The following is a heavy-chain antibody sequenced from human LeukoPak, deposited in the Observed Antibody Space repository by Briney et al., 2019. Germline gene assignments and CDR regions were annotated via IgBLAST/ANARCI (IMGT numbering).Heavy chain of an antibody. CDR3: AKFLPTHIVVANYYFDY. J-gene: IGHJ4*02. D-gene: IGHD2-21*01. CDR2: ISGSGGST. Sequence: GGSLRLSCAASGFTFSSYSTNWVRQAPGKGLEWVSAISGSGGSTYYADSVKGRFTISRDNSKNTLYLQMNSLRAEDTAVYYCAKFLPTHIVVANYYFDYWGQGTLVTVSS. V-gene: IGHV3-23*01. CDR1: GFTFSSYS.